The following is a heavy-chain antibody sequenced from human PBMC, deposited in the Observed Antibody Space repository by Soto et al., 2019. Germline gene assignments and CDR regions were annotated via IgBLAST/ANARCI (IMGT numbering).Heavy chain of an antibody. CDR1: GYTLTELS. D-gene: IGHD2-15*01. V-gene: IGHV1-24*01. Sequence: GASVKVSCKVSGYTLTELSMHWVRQAPGKGLEWTGGFDPEDGETIYAQKFQGRVTMTEDTSTDTAYMELSSLRSDDTAIFYCARHRGLRYCRGGICPRDFQHWGQGTLVTVSS. CDR3: ARHRGLRYCRGGICPRDFQH. CDR2: FDPEDGET. J-gene: IGHJ1*01.